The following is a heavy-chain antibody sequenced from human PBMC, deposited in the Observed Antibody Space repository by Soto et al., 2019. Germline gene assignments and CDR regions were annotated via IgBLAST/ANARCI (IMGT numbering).Heavy chain of an antibody. CDR2: ISGSGGST. CDR1: GFTFSSYA. V-gene: IGHV3-23*01. D-gene: IGHD6-19*01. CDR3: AKGNGYSSGWPDDY. Sequence: GVSLRLSFAASGFTFSSYAMSWVRQAPGKGLEWVSGISGSGGSTYYADSVKGRFTISRDNSKNTLYLQMNSLRAEDTAVYYCAKGNGYSSGWPDDYWGQGTLVTVSS. J-gene: IGHJ4*02.